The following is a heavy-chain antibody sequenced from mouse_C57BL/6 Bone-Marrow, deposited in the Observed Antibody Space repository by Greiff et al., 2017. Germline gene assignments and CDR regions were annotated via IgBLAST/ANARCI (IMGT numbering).Heavy chain of an antibody. CDR3: ARRSSSYVEFAY. CDR1: GYTFTSYG. J-gene: IGHJ3*01. CDR2: IYPRSGNT. D-gene: IGHD1-1*01. V-gene: IGHV1-81*01. Sequence: QVQLKESGAELARPGASVKLSCKASGYTFTSYGISRVKQRTGQGLEWIGEIYPRSGNTYYNEKFKGKATLTADKSSSTAYMELRSLTSEDSAVYFCARRSSSYVEFAYWGQGTLVTVSA.